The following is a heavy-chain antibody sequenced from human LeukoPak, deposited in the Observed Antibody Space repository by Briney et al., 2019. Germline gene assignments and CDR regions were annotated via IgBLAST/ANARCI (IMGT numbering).Heavy chain of an antibody. D-gene: IGHD5-24*01. J-gene: IGHJ4*02. V-gene: IGHV3-30*02. Sequence: GGSLRLSCAASGFTFSSHGMSWVRQAPGKGLEWVAFIRYDGSNKYYADSVKGRFTISRDNSKNTLYLQMNSLRAEDTAVYYCAKDRGWLQLCDYWGQGTLVTVSS. CDR2: IRYDGSNK. CDR3: AKDRGWLQLCDY. CDR1: GFTFSSHG.